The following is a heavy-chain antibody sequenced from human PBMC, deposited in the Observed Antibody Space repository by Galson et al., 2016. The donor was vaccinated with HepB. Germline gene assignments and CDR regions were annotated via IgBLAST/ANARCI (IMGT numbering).Heavy chain of an antibody. CDR3: ARSPVKSNRAGLFGTGFDY. J-gene: IGHJ4*02. CDR1: GASISSGGYY. Sequence: TLSLTCAVSGASISSGGYYWSWLRHHSGKGLEWIGYIFTSGSSYYNPSLKSRSTISIDASKDQFSLKLRSVTAADTALYYCARSPVKSNRAGLFGTGFDYWGQGTLVTVSS. V-gene: IGHV4-31*11. D-gene: IGHD3/OR15-3a*01. CDR2: IFTSGSS.